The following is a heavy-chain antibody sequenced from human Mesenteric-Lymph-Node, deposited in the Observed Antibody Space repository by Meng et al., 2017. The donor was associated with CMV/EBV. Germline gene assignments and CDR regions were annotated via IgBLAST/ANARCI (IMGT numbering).Heavy chain of an antibody. CDR2: IIPILGIA. CDR1: GGTFSSYT. D-gene: IGHD6-13*01. Sequence: QAKLVQSGAEVQKPGSSVKLSCKASGGTFSSYTISWVRQAPGQGREWMGRIIPILGIANYEQKFQGRVTITAEQSTRTAYMELSSLRSEDTGVYYCAGGIEAASSRWFDPWGQGTLVTVSS. V-gene: IGHV1-69*02. J-gene: IGHJ5*02. CDR3: AGGIEAASSRWFDP.